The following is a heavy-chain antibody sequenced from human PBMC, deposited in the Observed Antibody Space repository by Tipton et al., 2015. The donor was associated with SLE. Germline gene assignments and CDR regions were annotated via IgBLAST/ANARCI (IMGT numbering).Heavy chain of an antibody. J-gene: IGHJ4*02. D-gene: IGHD3-22*01. CDR2: IRSKANSYAT. V-gene: IGHV3-73*01. CDR1: GFTFSGSA. Sequence: SLRLSCAASGFTFSGSAMHWVRQASGKGLEWVGRIRSKANSYATAYAASAKGRFTISRDDSKNTAYLQMNSLKTEDTAVYYCTRHLLVPYDSSVWGQGTLVTVSS. CDR3: TRHLLVPYDSSV.